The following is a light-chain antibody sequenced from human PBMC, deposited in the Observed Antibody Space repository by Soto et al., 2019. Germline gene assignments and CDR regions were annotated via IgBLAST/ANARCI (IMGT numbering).Light chain of an antibody. CDR1: DIRVYNF. J-gene: IGLJ3*02. Sequence: QSALTQPPSASGSPGQSVTISCTGGDIRVYNFVSWYRQYPGKVPQLIIYEVNKRPSGVPDRFSASKSGNTASLTVSGLQAEDEAVYYCSSTAGNNNLVFGGGTKVTVL. CDR2: EVN. V-gene: IGLV2-8*01. CDR3: SSTAGNNNLV.